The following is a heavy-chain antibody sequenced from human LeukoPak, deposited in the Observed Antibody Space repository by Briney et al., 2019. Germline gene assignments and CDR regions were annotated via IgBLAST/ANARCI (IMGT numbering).Heavy chain of an antibody. CDR3: ARASYSGSYSADY. V-gene: IGHV1-69*05. Sequence: ASVKVSCKASGGTFSSYAISWVRQAPGQGLEWMGGIMPIFGTANYAQKFQGRVTITTDESTSTAYMELSSLRSEDTAVYYCARASYSGSYSADYWGQGTLVTVSS. CDR1: GGTFSSYA. CDR2: IMPIFGTA. J-gene: IGHJ4*02. D-gene: IGHD1-26*01.